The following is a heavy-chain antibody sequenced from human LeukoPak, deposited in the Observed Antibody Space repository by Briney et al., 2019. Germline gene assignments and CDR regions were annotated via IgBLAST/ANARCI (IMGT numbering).Heavy chain of an antibody. Sequence: GASVKVSCKASGGTFSSYAISWVRQAPGQGLEWMGGIIPIFGTANYAQKFQGRVTITADKSTSTAYMELSSLRSEDTAVYYCARAELPLGTIAGYYPYYYMDVWGKGTTVTVSS. CDR2: IIPIFGTA. J-gene: IGHJ6*03. CDR1: GGTFSSYA. D-gene: IGHD3-22*01. CDR3: ARAELPLGTIAGYYPYYYMDV. V-gene: IGHV1-69*06.